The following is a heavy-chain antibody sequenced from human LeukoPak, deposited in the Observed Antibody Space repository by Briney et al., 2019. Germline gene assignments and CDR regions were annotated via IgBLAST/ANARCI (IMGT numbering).Heavy chain of an antibody. V-gene: IGHV1-2*02. D-gene: IGHD2-2*01. J-gene: IGHJ6*03. Sequence: ASVKVSCKASGYTFTGYYMHWVRQAPGQGREWMGWINPNSGGTNYAQKFQGRVTMTRDTSISTAYMELSRLRSDDTAVYYCASEYCSSTSCYLPYYYYMDVWGKGTTVTVSS. CDR2: INPNSGGT. CDR1: GYTFTGYY. CDR3: ASEYCSSTSCYLPYYYYMDV.